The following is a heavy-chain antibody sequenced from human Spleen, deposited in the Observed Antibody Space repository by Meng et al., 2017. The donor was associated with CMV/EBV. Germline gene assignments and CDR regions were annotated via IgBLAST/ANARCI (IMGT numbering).Heavy chain of an antibody. CDR3: TRDVRGGFDP. CDR2: TYYRCKWYN. D-gene: IGHD3-10*01. Sequence: SETLSLTCALSGDSVSSKSAAWNWIRQSPSRGLEWLRRTYYRCKWYNEYAVSLKSRITINQDTSKNQFSLQLNSVTPEDTAVYSCTRDVRGGFDPWGQGTLVTVSS. V-gene: IGHV6-1*01. CDR1: GDSVSSKSAA. J-gene: IGHJ5*02.